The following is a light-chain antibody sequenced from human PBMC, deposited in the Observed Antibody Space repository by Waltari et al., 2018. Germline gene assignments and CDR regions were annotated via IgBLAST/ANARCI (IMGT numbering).Light chain of an antibody. J-gene: IGKJ2*01. V-gene: IGKV3-11*01. CDR2: DAS. CDR3: QQRSNWPYT. Sequence: EIVLTQSPATLSLSPGERATLSCRASQTVRSYLAWYPQKPGQAPRLLIFDASSRATGIPAKFSGSGSGTDFTLTVSNLEPEDFAVYYCQQRSNWPYTFGQGTRVEIK. CDR1: QTVRSY.